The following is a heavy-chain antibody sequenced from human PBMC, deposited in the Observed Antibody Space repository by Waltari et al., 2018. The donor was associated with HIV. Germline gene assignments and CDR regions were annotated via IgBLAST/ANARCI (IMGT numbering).Heavy chain of an antibody. CDR2: VSAYNGNT. D-gene: IGHD2-2*01. CDR1: GYTFTSNG. Sequence: QVQLVQSGAEVKKPGASVKVSCKASGYTFTSNGLSWVRQAPGQGLEWMGWVSAYNGNTNYAQKLQGRVTMTTDTSTSTAYMELRSLRSDDTAVYYCARINCTSVSCYASLDYWGQGTLVTVSS. CDR3: ARINCTSVSCYASLDY. J-gene: IGHJ4*02. V-gene: IGHV1-18*01.